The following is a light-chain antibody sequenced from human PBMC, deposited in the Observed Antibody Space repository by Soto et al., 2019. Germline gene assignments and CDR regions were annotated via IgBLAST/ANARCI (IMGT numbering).Light chain of an antibody. J-gene: IGLJ1*01. Sequence: QSALTQPASVSGSPGQSITISCTGTSSDVGGYNYVSWYQQHPGKAPKLMIYEVSNRPSGVSNRFSGSKSGNAASLTISGLQAEDEADYYCSSYTSIITLYVLGSGTKV. CDR2: EVS. CDR3: SSYTSIITLYV. V-gene: IGLV2-14*01. CDR1: SSDVGGYNY.